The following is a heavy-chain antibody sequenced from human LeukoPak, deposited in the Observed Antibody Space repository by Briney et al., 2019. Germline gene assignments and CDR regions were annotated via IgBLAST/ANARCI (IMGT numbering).Heavy chain of an antibody. D-gene: IGHD2-2*01. CDR3: AKHQRDIVVVPAGVGCYMDV. Sequence: GRSLRLSCAASGFTFSSYAMSWVRQAPGKGLEWVSAISGSCDSTYYADSVKGRFTSSRDNSKNTLYLQMNSLRAEDTAVYYCAKHQRDIVVVPAGVGCYMDVWGKGTTVTVS. J-gene: IGHJ6*03. CDR1: GFTFSSYA. CDR2: ISGSCDST. V-gene: IGHV3-23*01.